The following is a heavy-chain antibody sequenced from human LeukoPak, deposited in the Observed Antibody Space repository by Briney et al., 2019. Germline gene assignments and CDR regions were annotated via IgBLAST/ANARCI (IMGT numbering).Heavy chain of an antibody. D-gene: IGHD4-11*01. CDR3: ARDKRVYSGGMDV. Sequence: GGSLRLSCETSGFTFSSHWVHWVRQAPGKGLVWVSRLNADASTTNYADSVKGRFTISRDNAKNTLYLQMNSLRAEDTAVYYCARDKRVYSGGMDVWGQGTTVTVSS. CDR1: GFTFSSHW. J-gene: IGHJ6*02. V-gene: IGHV3-74*01. CDR2: LNADASTT.